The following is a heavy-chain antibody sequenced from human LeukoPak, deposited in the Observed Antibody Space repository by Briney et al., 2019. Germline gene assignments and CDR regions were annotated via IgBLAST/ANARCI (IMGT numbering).Heavy chain of an antibody. CDR1: GYSISSGYY. CDR2: IYYSGST. V-gene: IGHV4-61*01. CDR3: ARGTSPNVDFWSGYHYYFDY. Sequence: PSETLSLTCTVSGYSISSGYYWSWIRQPPGKGLEWIGYIYYSGSTNYNPSLKSRVTISVDTSKNQFSLKLSSVTAADTAVYYCARGTSPNVDFWSGYHYYFDYWGQGTLVTVSS. J-gene: IGHJ4*02. D-gene: IGHD3-3*01.